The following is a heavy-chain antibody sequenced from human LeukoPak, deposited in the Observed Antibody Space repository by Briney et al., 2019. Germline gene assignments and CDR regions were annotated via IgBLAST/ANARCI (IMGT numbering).Heavy chain of an antibody. CDR3: AREVPYYDYVWGSPDMDV. CDR1: GFTFSSYS. V-gene: IGHV3-21*01. CDR2: ISSSSSYI. Sequence: GGSLRLSCAASGFTFSSYSMNWVRQAPGKGLEWVSSISSSSSYIYYADSVKGRFTISRDNAKNSVYLQMNSLRAEDTAVYYCAREVPYYDYVWGSPDMDVWGKGTTVTVSS. D-gene: IGHD3-16*01. J-gene: IGHJ6*03.